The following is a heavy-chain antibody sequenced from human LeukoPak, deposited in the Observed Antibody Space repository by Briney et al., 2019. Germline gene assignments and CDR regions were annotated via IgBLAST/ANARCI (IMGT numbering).Heavy chain of an antibody. J-gene: IGHJ4*02. CDR1: GGSISIGDNY. V-gene: IGHV4-30-4*01. D-gene: IGHD3-22*01. Sequence: SETLSLTCTVSGGSISIGDNYWSWIRQPPGKGLEWIGYIYYSGSTYYNPSLKSRVTISVDTSKNQLSLKLSSVTAADTAVYYCARAGSYYDSSGYYPPVSYFDYWGQGTLVTVSS. CDR3: ARAGSYYDSSGYYPPVSYFDY. CDR2: IYYSGST.